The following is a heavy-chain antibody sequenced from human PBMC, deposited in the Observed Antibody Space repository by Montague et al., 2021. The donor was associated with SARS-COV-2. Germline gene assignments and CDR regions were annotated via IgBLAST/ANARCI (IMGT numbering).Heavy chain of an antibody. V-gene: IGHV6-1*01. D-gene: IGHD6-13*01. CDR3: ARSVGASSSSWPLPPHFDY. CDR1: GDSVSSNSAA. J-gene: IGHJ4*02. Sequence: CAISGDSVSSNSAAWNWIRQSPSRGLEWLGRTYYRSKWYNDYALSVKSRITINPDTSKNQFSLQLNSVTPEDTAVYYCARSVGASSSSWPLPPHFDYWGQGTLVAVS. CDR2: TYYRSKWYN.